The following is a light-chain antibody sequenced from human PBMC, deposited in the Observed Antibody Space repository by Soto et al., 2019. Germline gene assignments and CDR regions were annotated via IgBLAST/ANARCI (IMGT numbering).Light chain of an antibody. CDR1: QSISSW. V-gene: IGKV1-5*01. CDR2: DAS. CDR3: QQYNSYLT. Sequence: DIQMTQSPSTLSASVGDRVTITCRASQSISSWLAWYQQKPGKAPKLLIYDASSLESGVPSRFSGSGSGTEFTLTISSPQPDDFATYYCQQYNSYLTFGGGTKVDIK. J-gene: IGKJ4*01.